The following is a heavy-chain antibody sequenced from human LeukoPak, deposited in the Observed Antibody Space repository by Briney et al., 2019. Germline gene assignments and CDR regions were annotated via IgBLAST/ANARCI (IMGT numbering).Heavy chain of an antibody. V-gene: IGHV3-23*01. Sequence: GGSLRLSCAASGFTFSSYGMSWVRQAPGKGLEWVSAISGSGGSTYYADSVKGRFTISRDNSKNTLYLQMNSLRAEDTAVYYCAKDFTPEVGYGMDVWGQGTTVTVSS. CDR3: AKDFTPEVGYGMDV. CDR1: GFTFSSYG. J-gene: IGHJ6*02. D-gene: IGHD1-26*01. CDR2: ISGSGGST.